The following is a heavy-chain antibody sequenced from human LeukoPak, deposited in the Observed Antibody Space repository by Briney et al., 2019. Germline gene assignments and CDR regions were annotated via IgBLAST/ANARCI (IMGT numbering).Heavy chain of an antibody. CDR2: IYTSGNT. J-gene: IGHJ3*02. D-gene: IGHD5-18*01. Sequence: SETLSLTCTVSGGSISSGSYYWNWIRQPAGNGLEWIGRIYTSGNTNYNSSLKSRVTISVDTSKNQFSLNLSSVTAADTAVYYCARAPPQIWREGAFDIWGQGTMVTVSS. V-gene: IGHV4-61*02. CDR1: GGSISSGSYY. CDR3: ARAPPQIWREGAFDI.